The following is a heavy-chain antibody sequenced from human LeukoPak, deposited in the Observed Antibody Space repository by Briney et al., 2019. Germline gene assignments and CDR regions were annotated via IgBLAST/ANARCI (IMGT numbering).Heavy chain of an antibody. J-gene: IGHJ4*02. CDR3: AKSLLRPGY. D-gene: IGHD3-3*01. V-gene: IGHV3-23*01. CDR2: TSGSGGST. Sequence: ETLSLTCAVYGGSFSGYYWSWVRQAPGKGLEWVSATSGSGGSTYYADSVKGRFTISRDNSKNTLYLQMNSLRAEDTAVYYCAKSLLRPGYWGQGTLVTVSS. CDR1: GGSFSGYY.